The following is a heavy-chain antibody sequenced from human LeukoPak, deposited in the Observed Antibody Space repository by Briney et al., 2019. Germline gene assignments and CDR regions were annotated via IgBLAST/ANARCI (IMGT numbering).Heavy chain of an antibody. Sequence: GASVKVSCKASGHTFTGYYMHWVRQAPGQGLEWMGWINANSGGTNYAQKFQGRVTMTRDMSISTAYMELSRLRSDDTAVYYCASKRVTYYYNRSYYQYPTDVFDIWGQGTMVTVSS. J-gene: IGHJ3*02. CDR2: INANSGGT. V-gene: IGHV1-2*02. CDR1: GHTFTGYY. CDR3: ASKRVTYYYNRSYYQYPTDVFDI. D-gene: IGHD3-22*01.